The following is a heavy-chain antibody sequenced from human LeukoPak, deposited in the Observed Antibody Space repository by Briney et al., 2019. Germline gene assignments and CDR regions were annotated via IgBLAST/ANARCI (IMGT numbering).Heavy chain of an antibody. V-gene: IGHV4-34*01. J-gene: IGHJ4*02. CDR1: GESFSGYC. CDR3: ASFPDYCSSTSCYWRY. CDR2: INHSGST. Sequence: SETLSLTCAVYGESFSGYCWSWIRQPPGKGLEWIGEINHSGSTNYNPSLKSRVTISVDTSKNQFSLKLSSVTAADTAVYYCASFPDYCSSTSCYWRYWGQGTLVTVSS. D-gene: IGHD2-2*01.